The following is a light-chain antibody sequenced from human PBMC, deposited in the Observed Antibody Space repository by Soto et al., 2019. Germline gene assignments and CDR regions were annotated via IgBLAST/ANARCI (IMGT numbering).Light chain of an antibody. Sequence: EIVLTQSPDTLSLFPGEIATLSCRASQNVGNYLAWYQEKPGQAPRLLISDSSNRATGIPARFSGSGSGTDFTLTISGLEPDDFALYFCQQRADWPITFGPGTKVDV. V-gene: IGKV3-11*01. CDR2: DSS. CDR3: QQRADWPIT. CDR1: QNVGNY. J-gene: IGKJ3*01.